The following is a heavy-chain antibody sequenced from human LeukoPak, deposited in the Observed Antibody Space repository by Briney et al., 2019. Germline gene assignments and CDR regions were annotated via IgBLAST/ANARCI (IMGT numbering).Heavy chain of an antibody. CDR3: ARLRIQLWRFDY. CDR1: GGSISNYY. J-gene: IGHJ4*02. V-gene: IGHV4-59*08. Sequence: PSETLSLTCTVSGGSISNYYWSWIRQPPGKGLEWIGYIYYSGSTNYNPSLKSRVTISVDTSKNQFSLKLSSVTAADTAVYYCARLRIQLWRFDYWGQGTLVTVSS. CDR2: IYYSGST. D-gene: IGHD5-18*01.